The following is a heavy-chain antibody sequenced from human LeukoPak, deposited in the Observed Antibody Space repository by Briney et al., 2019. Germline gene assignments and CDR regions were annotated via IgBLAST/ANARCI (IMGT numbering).Heavy chain of an antibody. CDR3: ARDRYDYIWGSYRRSGAFDI. CDR1: GDSVSSNSAA. Sequence: SQTLSLTCAISGDSVSSNSAAWNWIRQSPSRGLEWLGRTYYRSKWYNDYAVSVKSRITINPDTSKNQFSLQLNSVTPEDTAVYYCARDRYDYIWGSYRRSGAFDIWGQGTMDTVSS. CDR2: TYYRSKWYN. J-gene: IGHJ3*02. D-gene: IGHD3-16*02. V-gene: IGHV6-1*01.